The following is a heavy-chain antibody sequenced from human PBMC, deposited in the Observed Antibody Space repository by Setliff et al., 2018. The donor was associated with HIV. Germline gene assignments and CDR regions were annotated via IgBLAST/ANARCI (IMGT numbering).Heavy chain of an antibody. Sequence: GGSLRLSCAASGFTFSSYAMHWVRQAPGKGLEWVAVISYDGSNEYYADSVKGRFTISRDNSKNTLYLQMNSLRAEDTAVYYCARDQVANYYGSGIDYWGQGTLVTVSS. CDR3: ARDQVANYYGSGIDY. D-gene: IGHD3-10*01. CDR1: GFTFSSYA. J-gene: IGHJ4*02. CDR2: ISYDGSNE. V-gene: IGHV3-30*04.